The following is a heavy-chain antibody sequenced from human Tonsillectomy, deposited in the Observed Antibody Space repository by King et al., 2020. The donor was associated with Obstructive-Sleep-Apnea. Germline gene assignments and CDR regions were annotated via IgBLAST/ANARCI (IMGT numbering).Heavy chain of an antibody. CDR2: IYKSGRT. J-gene: IGHJ4*02. V-gene: IGHV4-30-4*08. CDR1: RGSVISGDYY. CDR3: ARGSAVAGNSRFDD. D-gene: IGHD6-19*01. Sequence: QLQESGPGLVKPSQTLSLSCTVSRGSVISGDYYWRWIRQPPGKGLEWIGFIYKSGRTSYNPSLKSRLRISLDTPKNEVTLKLTSTTAADTAVYYCARGSAVAGNSRFDDWGQGTLVTVSS.